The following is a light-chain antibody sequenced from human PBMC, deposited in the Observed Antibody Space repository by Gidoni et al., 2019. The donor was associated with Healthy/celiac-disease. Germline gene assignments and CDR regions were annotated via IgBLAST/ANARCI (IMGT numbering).Light chain of an antibody. CDR3: QQYNNWPPLT. CDR2: GAS. J-gene: IGKJ4*01. V-gene: IGKV3-15*01. Sequence: EIVMTQSPATLSVSPGERATLSCRASQSVSSNLAWYQQKPGQAPSLLIYGASTRATGSPARFSGSGSGTEFTLTISSLQSEDFAVYYCQQYNNWPPLTFGGGTKVEIK. CDR1: QSVSSN.